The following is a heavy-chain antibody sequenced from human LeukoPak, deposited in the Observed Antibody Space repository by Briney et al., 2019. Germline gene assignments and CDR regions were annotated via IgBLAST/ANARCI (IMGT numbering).Heavy chain of an antibody. J-gene: IGHJ4*02. CDR1: GFTFSSYW. D-gene: IGHD3-22*01. CDR3: AREGRPNYYDSSGLDY. CDR2: IKQDGSEK. Sequence: GGSLRLSCAASGFTFSSYWMSWARQAPGKGLEWVANIKQDGSEKYYVDSVKGRFTISRDNAKNSLYLQMNSLRAEDTAVYYCAREGRPNYYDSSGLDYWGQGTLVTVSS. V-gene: IGHV3-7*01.